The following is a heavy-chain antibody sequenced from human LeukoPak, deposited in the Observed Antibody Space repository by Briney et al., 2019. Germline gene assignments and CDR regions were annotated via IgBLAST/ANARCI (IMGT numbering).Heavy chain of an antibody. V-gene: IGHV1-2*02. CDR1: GYTFADYY. CDR2: ISPNSGDT. J-gene: IGHJ4*02. D-gene: IGHD4-23*01. Sequence: GASVTVSCTASGYTFADYYMHWVRQAPGQGLEWMGWISPNSGDTNYAQKFQGRVTMTRDTSINTAYMELSRLTSDDTALYYCARSYGGTSKYFDYWGQGTPVTVSS. CDR3: ARSYGGTSKYFDY.